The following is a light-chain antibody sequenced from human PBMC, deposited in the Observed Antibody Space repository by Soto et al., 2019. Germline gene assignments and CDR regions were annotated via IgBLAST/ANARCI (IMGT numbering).Light chain of an antibody. CDR1: RSDVGGYNY. Sequence: QCALTQPAPVSGSPGQSITISCTGTRSDVGGYNYVSWYQQHPGKAPKLMIYEVSNRPSGVSDRFSGSKSGNTASLTISGLQAEDEADYYCSSYTSSSTYVFGPGTKVTVL. CDR3: SSYTSSSTYV. J-gene: IGLJ1*01. V-gene: IGLV2-14*01. CDR2: EVS.